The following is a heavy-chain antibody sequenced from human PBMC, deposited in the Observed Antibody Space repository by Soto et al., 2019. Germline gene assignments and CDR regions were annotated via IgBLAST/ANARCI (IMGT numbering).Heavy chain of an antibody. CDR3: ARDTHRTTVTSRYYYYGMDV. Sequence: ASVKVSCKASGYTFTSYYMHWVRQAPGQGLEWMGIINPSGGSTSYAQKFQGRVTMTRDTSTSTVYMELSSLRSEDTAVYYCARDTHRTTVTSRYYYYGMDVWGQGITVPVSS. CDR2: INPSGGST. D-gene: IGHD4-4*01. V-gene: IGHV1-46*01. J-gene: IGHJ6*02. CDR1: GYTFTSYY.